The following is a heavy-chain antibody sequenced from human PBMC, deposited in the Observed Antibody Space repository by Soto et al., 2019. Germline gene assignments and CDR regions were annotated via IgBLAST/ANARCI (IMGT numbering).Heavy chain of an antibody. CDR2: IVPIYRTA. Sequence: QVQLVQSGAEVKKPGSSLKVSCKASGGTFSSYRINWVRQAPGQGLEWVGGIVPIYRTADYAQKFQGRVTITADESARTSYMELRSLKSQDTAVYYCVRASGAKLSSSWGQGTLVTVSS. CDR1: GGTFSSYR. V-gene: IGHV1-69*01. J-gene: IGHJ4*02. D-gene: IGHD6-13*01. CDR3: VRASGAKLSSS.